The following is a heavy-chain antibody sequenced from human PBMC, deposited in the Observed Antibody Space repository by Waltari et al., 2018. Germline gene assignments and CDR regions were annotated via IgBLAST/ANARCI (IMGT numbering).Heavy chain of an antibody. CDR2: IYHSGST. V-gene: IGHV4-38-2*01. D-gene: IGHD6-13*01. J-gene: IGHJ4*02. Sequence: QVQLQESGPGLVKPSETLSLPCAVSGYSISSGYYWGWIRQPPGKGLEWIGSIYHSGSTYYNPSLKSRVTISVDTSKNQFSLKLSSVTAADTAVYYCARYSSSWYSVGYWGQGTLVTVSS. CDR1: GYSISSGYY. CDR3: ARYSSSWYSVGY.